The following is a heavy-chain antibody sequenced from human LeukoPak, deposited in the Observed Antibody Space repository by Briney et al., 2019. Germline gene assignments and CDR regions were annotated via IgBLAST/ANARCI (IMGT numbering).Heavy chain of an antibody. Sequence: GGSLRLSCAASGFTFSSYAMSWVRQAPGKGLEWVSAISGSGGSTYYADSVKGRFTISRDNPKNTLYLQMNSLRAEDTAVYYCAKDSRYCSSTSCYRYYFDYWGQGTLVTVSS. CDR3: AKDSRYCSSTSCYRYYFDY. V-gene: IGHV3-23*01. D-gene: IGHD2-2*02. CDR1: GFTFSSYA. CDR2: ISGSGGST. J-gene: IGHJ4*02.